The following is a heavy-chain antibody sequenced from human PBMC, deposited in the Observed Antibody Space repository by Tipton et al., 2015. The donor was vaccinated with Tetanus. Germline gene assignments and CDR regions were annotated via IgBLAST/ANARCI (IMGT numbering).Heavy chain of an antibody. D-gene: IGHD3-3*01. V-gene: IGHV3-30*02. Sequence: SLRLSCAASGFSFASYGMHWVRQAPGKGLEWMATIFDDGSSTYYADSVKGRYSISRDNSKNMVFLHMSGLRPEDTAVYYCAKDAIFGVSKGYFDYWGQGTLVTVSS. CDR2: IFDDGSST. J-gene: IGHJ4*02. CDR3: AKDAIFGVSKGYFDY. CDR1: GFSFASYG.